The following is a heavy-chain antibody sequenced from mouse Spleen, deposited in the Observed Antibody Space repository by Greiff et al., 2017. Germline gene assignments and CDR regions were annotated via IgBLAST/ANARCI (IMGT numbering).Heavy chain of an antibody. V-gene: IGHV5-17*01. Sequence: EVKLVESGGGLVKPGGSLKLSCAASGFTFSDYGMHWVRQAPEKGLEWVAYISSGSRTIYYADTVKGRFTISRDNAKNTLFLQMTSLRSEDTAMYYCARLRGYAMDYWGQGTSVTVSS. J-gene: IGHJ4*01. CDR3: ARLRGYAMDY. CDR2: ISSGSRTI. CDR1: GFTFSDYG.